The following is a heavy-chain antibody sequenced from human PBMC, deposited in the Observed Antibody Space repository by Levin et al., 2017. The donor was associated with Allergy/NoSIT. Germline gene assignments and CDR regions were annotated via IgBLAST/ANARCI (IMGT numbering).Heavy chain of an antibody. V-gene: IGHV1-46*01. Sequence: ASVKVSCKASGYTFTSYYMHWVRQAPGQGLEWMGIINPSGGSTSYAQKFQGRVTMTRDTSTSTVYMELSSLRSEDTAVYYCAREYSSRFISMVRGVINNLANACDSWGQGTMVTVSA. CDR2: INPSGGST. D-gene: IGHD3-10*01. CDR3: AREYSSRFISMVRGVINNLANACDS. J-gene: IGHJ3*02. CDR1: GYTFTSYY.